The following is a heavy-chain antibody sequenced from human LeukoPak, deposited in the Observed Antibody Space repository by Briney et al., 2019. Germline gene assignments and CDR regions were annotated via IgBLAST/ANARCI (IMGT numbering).Heavy chain of an antibody. D-gene: IGHD3-10*01. CDR1: GFTFSSYR. Sequence: GGALRLSCAASGFTFSSYRMNWVRQARGKGLEGVSSISSSSSYIYYADSVKGRFTISRDNAKNSLYLQMNSLRAEDTAVYYCARDEFMVREVRDYWGQGTLVTVSS. CDR3: ARDEFMVREVRDY. J-gene: IGHJ4*02. CDR2: ISSSSSYI. V-gene: IGHV3-21*01.